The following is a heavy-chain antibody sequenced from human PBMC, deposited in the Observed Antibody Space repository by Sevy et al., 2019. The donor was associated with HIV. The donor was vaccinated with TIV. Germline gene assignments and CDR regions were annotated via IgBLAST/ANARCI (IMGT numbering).Heavy chain of an antibody. Sequence: ASVKVSCKASGYTFTSYDINWVRQATGQGLEWMGWMNPNSGNTGYAQKFQGRVTMTRNTSISTAYTELSSLRSEDTAVYYCARGDADSKRVYYYYYGMDVWGQGTTVTVSS. J-gene: IGHJ6*02. CDR2: MNPNSGNT. D-gene: IGHD2-21*01. CDR3: ARGDADSKRVYYYYYGMDV. V-gene: IGHV1-8*01. CDR1: GYTFTSYD.